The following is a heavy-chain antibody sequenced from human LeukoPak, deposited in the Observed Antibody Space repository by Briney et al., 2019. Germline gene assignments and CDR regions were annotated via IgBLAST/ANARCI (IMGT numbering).Heavy chain of an antibody. D-gene: IGHD3-10*01. Sequence: PSETLSLTCTVSGGSISSYYWSWIRQPAGKGLEWIGRIYTSGSTNYNPSLKSRVTMSVDTSKNQFSLKLSSVTAADTAVYYCAREGSGSGSGSYNLGYWGQGTLVTVSS. CDR1: GGSISSYY. CDR3: AREGSGSGSGSYNLGY. CDR2: IYTSGST. J-gene: IGHJ4*02. V-gene: IGHV4-4*07.